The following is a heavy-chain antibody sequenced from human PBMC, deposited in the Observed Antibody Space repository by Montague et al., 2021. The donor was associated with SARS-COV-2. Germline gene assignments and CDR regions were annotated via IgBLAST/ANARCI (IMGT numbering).Heavy chain of an antibody. Sequence: CAISGDSVSSNSATWNWIRQSPSRGLEWLGRTYYRSMWKSDYAXXXESRIAINPDTSKNQFSLQLSSVTPEDTALYYCVRGIEAAGSYDYWGQGTLVTVSS. CDR1: GDSVSSNSAT. CDR3: VRGIEAAGSYDY. CDR2: TYYRSMWKS. D-gene: IGHD6-13*01. V-gene: IGHV6-1*01. J-gene: IGHJ4*02.